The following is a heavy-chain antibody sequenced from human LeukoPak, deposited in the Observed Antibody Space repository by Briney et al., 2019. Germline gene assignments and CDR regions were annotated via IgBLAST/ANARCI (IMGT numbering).Heavy chain of an antibody. Sequence: GASVKVSCKASGYTFTGYYMHWVRQAPGQGLEWMGWINPNSGGTNYAQKFQGRVTMTRDTSISTAYMELSRLRSDDTAVYYCARGPRGGAPPHIHAFDIWGQGTMVTVSS. CDR3: ARGPRGGAPPHIHAFDI. J-gene: IGHJ3*02. D-gene: IGHD1-26*01. CDR2: INPNSGGT. V-gene: IGHV1-2*02. CDR1: GYTFTGYY.